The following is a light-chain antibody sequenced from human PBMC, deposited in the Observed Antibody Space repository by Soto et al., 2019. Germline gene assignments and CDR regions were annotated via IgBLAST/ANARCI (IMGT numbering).Light chain of an antibody. CDR2: WAS. Sequence: DIVMTQSPDSLAVSLGERATINCKSSQSVLYTSNNKNYLAWYQQKPGQPPKLLIYWASARDSGVPDRFSGSGSGTDFTLTVSSLQAEDVAVYSCQQYYSSPYTFGQGTKLEIQ. CDR3: QQYYSSPYT. CDR1: QSVLYTSNNKNY. J-gene: IGKJ2*01. V-gene: IGKV4-1*01.